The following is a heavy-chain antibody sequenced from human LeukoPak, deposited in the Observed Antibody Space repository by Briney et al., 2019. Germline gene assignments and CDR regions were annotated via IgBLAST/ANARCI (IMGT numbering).Heavy chain of an antibody. J-gene: IGHJ5*02. D-gene: IGHD6-13*01. Sequence: SETLSLTCTVSGGSISSSSYYWGWIRQPPGKGLEWIGSIYYSGSTYYNPSLKSRVTMSVDTSKNQFSLKLSSVTAADTAVYYCARDRAAAAGTSWFDPWGQGTLVTVSS. CDR1: GGSISSSSYY. V-gene: IGHV4-39*07. CDR3: ARDRAAAAGTSWFDP. CDR2: IYYSGST.